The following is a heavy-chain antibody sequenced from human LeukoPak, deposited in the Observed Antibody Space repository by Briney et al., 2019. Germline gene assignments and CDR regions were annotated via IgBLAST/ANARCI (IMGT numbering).Heavy chain of an antibody. J-gene: IGHJ5*02. V-gene: IGHV1-18*01. Sequence: ASVKVSCKASGYTFTSYGISWVRQAPGQGIEWVGWISAYNGNTNYAQKLQGRVTMTTDTSTSTAYMELRSLRSDDTAVYYCARDRQQLVLGWFDPWGQGTLVTVSS. CDR3: ARDRQQLVLGWFDP. CDR2: ISAYNGNT. D-gene: IGHD6-13*01. CDR1: GYTFTSYG.